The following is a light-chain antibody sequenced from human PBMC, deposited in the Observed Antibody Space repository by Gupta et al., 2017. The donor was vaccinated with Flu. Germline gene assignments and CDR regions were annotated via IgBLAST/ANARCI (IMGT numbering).Light chain of an antibody. J-gene: IGLJ2*01. V-gene: IGLV2-14*01. CDR1: SSDVGGYNY. CDR2: EVS. Sequence: QPALPQPASESGAPGQSFTIPCTATSSDVGGYNYVSWYQQHPGKAPKLMIYEVSNRPSGVSNRFSGSKSGNTASLTISGLQAEDEADYYCSSYTSSSTLVFGGGTKLTVL. CDR3: SSYTSSSTLV.